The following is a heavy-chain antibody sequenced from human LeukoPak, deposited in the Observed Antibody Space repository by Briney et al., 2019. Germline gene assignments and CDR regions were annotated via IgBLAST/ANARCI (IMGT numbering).Heavy chain of an antibody. Sequence: TGGSLRLSCAASGFILSSYWMSWVRRAPGKGLEWVANIKQDGSEKYYVDSVKGRFTISRDNAKNSLYLQMNSLRAEDTAVYYCARDTPQLDLDYWGQGTLVTVSS. CDR2: IKQDGSEK. CDR1: GFILSSYW. J-gene: IGHJ4*02. V-gene: IGHV3-7*01. D-gene: IGHD5-24*01. CDR3: ARDTPQLDLDY.